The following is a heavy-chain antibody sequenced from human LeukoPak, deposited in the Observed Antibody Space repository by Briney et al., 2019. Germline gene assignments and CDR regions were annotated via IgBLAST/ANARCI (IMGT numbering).Heavy chain of an antibody. CDR3: ARGGLAIGSGYPHGAYFDY. CDR2: INPNSGGT. Sequence: ASVKVSCKASGYTFTGYYMHWVRQAPGQGLEWMGWINPNSGGTNYAQKFQGRVTMTRDTSISTAYMELSRLRSDDTAVYYCARGGLAIGSGYPHGAYFDYWGQGTLVTVSS. CDR1: GYTFTGYY. J-gene: IGHJ4*02. D-gene: IGHD3-22*01. V-gene: IGHV1-2*02.